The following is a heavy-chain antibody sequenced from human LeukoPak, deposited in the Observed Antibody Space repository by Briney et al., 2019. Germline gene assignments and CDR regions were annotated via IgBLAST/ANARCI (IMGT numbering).Heavy chain of an antibody. CDR3: ARESGIKGVTPFDY. Sequence: PSETLSLTCTVSGGSISSSSYYWGWIRQPPGKGLEWIGSIYFTGTTYYNPSLKSRVTISVDTSKNQFSLKLSSVTAADTAVYYCARESGIKGVTPFDYWGQGTLVTVSS. D-gene: IGHD4-23*01. V-gene: IGHV4-39*07. CDR1: GGSISSSSYY. CDR2: IYFTGTT. J-gene: IGHJ4*02.